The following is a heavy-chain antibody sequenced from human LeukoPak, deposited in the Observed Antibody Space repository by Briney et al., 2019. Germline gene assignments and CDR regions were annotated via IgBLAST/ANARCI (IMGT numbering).Heavy chain of an antibody. V-gene: IGHV4-30-4*08. Sequence: SETLSLTCTVSGGSISSGAYYWSWIRQPPGKDLEWIGYLYYSGNAYYNPSLKTRVTISVDTSKNQFSLKLNSVTAADTAVYYCARDYAGAFDIWGQGTMVTVSS. CDR1: GGSISSGAYY. D-gene: IGHD4-17*01. J-gene: IGHJ3*02. CDR2: LYYSGNA. CDR3: ARDYAGAFDI.